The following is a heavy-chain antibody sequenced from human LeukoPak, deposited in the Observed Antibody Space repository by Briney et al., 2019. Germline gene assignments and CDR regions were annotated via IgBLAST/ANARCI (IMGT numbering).Heavy chain of an antibody. CDR1: GYSFTSYW. V-gene: IGHV5-51*01. CDR2: IYPCDSDT. D-gene: IGHD3-9*01. CDR3: ARRVVGYDILTGYPDDAFDI. J-gene: IGHJ3*02. Sequence: GESLKISCKGSGYSFTSYWIGWVRQMPGKGVEWMGIIYPCDSDTRYSPSFQGQVTISADKSISTAYLQWSSLKASDTAMYYCARRVVGYDILTGYPDDAFDIWGQGTMVTVSS.